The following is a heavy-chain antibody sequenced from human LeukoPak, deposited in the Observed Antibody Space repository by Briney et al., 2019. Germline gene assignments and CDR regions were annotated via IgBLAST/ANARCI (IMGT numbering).Heavy chain of an antibody. CDR3: ARAYSTVTTYFDY. D-gene: IGHD4-17*01. CDR2: ISSSSTI. J-gene: IGHJ4*02. V-gene: IGHV3-48*01. CDR1: GFTFSSYT. Sequence: GGSLRLSCAASGFTFSSYTMNWVRQAPGKGLEWISYISSSSTIYYADSVKGRFTISRDNAKNSLYLQMNSLRAEDTAVNYCARAYSTVTTYFDYWGQGTLVTVSS.